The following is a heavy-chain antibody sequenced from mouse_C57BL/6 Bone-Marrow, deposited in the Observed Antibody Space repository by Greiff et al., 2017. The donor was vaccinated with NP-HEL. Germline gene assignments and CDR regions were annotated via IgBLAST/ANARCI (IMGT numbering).Heavy chain of an antibody. D-gene: IGHD1-1*01. V-gene: IGHV1-64*01. J-gene: IGHJ2*01. CDR1: GYTFTSYW. CDR2: IHPNSGST. CDR3: ARRGFYYYGSSYYFDY. Sequence: QVHVKQSGAELVKPGASVKLSCKASGYTFTSYWMHWVKQRPGQGLEWIGMIHPNSGSTNYNEKFKSKATLTVDKSSSTAYMQLSSLTSEDSAVYYCARRGFYYYGSSYYFDYWGQGTTLTVSS.